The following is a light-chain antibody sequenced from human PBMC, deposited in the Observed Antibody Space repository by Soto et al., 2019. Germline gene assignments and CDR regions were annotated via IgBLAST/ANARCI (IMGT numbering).Light chain of an antibody. CDR1: QSISSW. CDR3: QQDNIFEWT. V-gene: IGKV1-5*03. CDR2: KAS. Sequence: DIQMTQSPSTLSASVGDRVTITCRARQSISSWLAGYQQKPGKAPKLLIYKASSLESGNPSTFSGSGSGTEFTLTISILQPDDFETYYCQQDNIFEWTFGRGTQVAIK. J-gene: IGKJ1*01.